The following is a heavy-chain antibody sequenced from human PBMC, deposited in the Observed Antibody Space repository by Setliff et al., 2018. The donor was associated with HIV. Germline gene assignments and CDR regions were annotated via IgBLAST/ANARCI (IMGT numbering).Heavy chain of an antibody. D-gene: IGHD3-3*01. V-gene: IGHV1-69*04. CDR1: GYTFTSYG. CDR2: IIPILGVA. Sequence: WASVKVSCKASGYTFTSYGINWVRQAPGQGLDWMGRIIPILGVANYAQRFQGKVTITADKSTSTAYMELTSLRFDDTAMYYCVRGVQSPPHYSYYYMDVWGEGTMVTVSS. J-gene: IGHJ6*03. CDR3: VRGVQSPPHYSYYYMDV.